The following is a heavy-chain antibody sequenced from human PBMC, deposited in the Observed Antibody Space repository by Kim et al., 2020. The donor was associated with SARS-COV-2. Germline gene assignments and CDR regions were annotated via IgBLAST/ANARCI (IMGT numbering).Heavy chain of an antibody. Sequence: GSLRLSCAASGFTFSGAWMSWVRQAPGKGLEWVGRIKSGGTTDYPAPVKGSFTISRDVSENTVYLQLNSLKTEDTAVYFCTADVPDMGSGEFDYWGQGTLVTVSS. CDR1: GFTFSGAW. D-gene: IGHD2-2*01. V-gene: IGHV3-15*01. CDR3: TADVPDMGSGEFDY. CDR2: IKSGGTT. J-gene: IGHJ4*02.